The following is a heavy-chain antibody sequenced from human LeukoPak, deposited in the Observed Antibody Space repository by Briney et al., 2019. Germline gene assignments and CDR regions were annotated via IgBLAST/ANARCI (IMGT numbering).Heavy chain of an antibody. CDR2: VSSSSSTI. CDR3: ARDPIAVAGTALGY. V-gene: IGHV3-48*04. J-gene: IGHJ4*02. Sequence: GGSLRLSCAASGFTFSSYAMSWVRQAPGKGLEWVSYVSSSSSTIYYADSVKGRFTISRDNAKNSLYLQMNSLRAEGTAVYYCARDPIAVAGTALGYWGQGTLVTVSS. CDR1: GFTFSSYA. D-gene: IGHD6-19*01.